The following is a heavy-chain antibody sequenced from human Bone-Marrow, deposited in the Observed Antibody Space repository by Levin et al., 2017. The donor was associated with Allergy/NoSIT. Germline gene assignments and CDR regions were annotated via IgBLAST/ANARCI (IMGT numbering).Heavy chain of an antibody. D-gene: IGHD6-19*01. V-gene: IGHV4-34*01. J-gene: IGHJ3*02. CDR3: ARGGYSSGVGAFDI. Sequence: ESLKISCAVYGGSFSGYYWSWIRQPPGKGLEWIGEINHSGSTNYNPSLKSRVTISVDTSKNQFSLKLSSVTAADTAVYYCARGGYSSGVGAFDIWGQGTMVTVSS. CDR2: INHSGST. CDR1: GGSFSGYY.